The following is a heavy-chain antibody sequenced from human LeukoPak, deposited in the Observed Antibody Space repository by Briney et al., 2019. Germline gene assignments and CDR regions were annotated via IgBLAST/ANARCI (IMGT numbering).Heavy chain of an antibody. D-gene: IGHD3-22*01. CDR3: ARANYYDSSGRPGYFDY. CDR2: IYSGGST. V-gene: IGHV3-53*04. Sequence: PGGSLRLSCAASGFTVSSNYMSWVRQAPGKGLEWVSVIYSGGSTYYADSVKGRFTISRHNSKNTLYLQMNSLRAEDTAVYYCARANYYDSSGRPGYFDYWGQGTLVTVSS. CDR1: GFTVSSNY. J-gene: IGHJ4*02.